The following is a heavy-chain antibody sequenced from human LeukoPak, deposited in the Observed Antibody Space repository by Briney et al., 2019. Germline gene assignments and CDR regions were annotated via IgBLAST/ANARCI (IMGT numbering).Heavy chain of an antibody. CDR1: GGSFSGYY. V-gene: IGHV4-34*01. D-gene: IGHD3-10*01. J-gene: IGHJ4*02. CDR3: ARSRHAYGSGSLDY. CDR2: INHSGST. Sequence: PSETLSLTCAVYGGSFSGYYWSWIRQPPGKGLEWIGEINHSGSTNYNPSLKSRVTISVDTSKNQFSLKLSSVTAADTAVYYCARSRHAYGSGSLDYWGQGTLVTVST.